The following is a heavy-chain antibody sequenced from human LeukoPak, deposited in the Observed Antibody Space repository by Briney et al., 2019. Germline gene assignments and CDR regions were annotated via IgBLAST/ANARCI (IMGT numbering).Heavy chain of an antibody. CDR2: ISSSGSTK. CDR3: ACQKGRIAVAVDY. CDR1: GFTFSSYE. V-gene: IGHV3-48*03. J-gene: IGHJ4*02. D-gene: IGHD6-19*01. Sequence: GGSLRLSCAASGFTFSSYEMNWVRQAPGKGLEWVSDISSSGSTKYYASSVKGRFIISRDNDKKLLHLQINILAEETTAFYYSACQKGRIAVAVDYWGQGTLVTVSS.